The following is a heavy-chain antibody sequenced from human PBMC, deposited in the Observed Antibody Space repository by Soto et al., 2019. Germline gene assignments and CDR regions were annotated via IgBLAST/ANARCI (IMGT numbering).Heavy chain of an antibody. J-gene: IGHJ6*02. CDR2: ITHSGNT. CDR3: ARRRGYDNGWGTYYSYMDV. Sequence: QEQLQQWGTGLLKPSETLSLTCAVYGGSFINNYWMWVRQSPDKRLEWIGEITHSGNTNYLPSLKGRAPISLDTSKNQFSLKLTSVSAADTAVYYCARRRGYDNGWGTYYSYMDVWGQGTTVSVTS. V-gene: IGHV4-34*01. D-gene: IGHD3-10*01. CDR1: GGSFINNY.